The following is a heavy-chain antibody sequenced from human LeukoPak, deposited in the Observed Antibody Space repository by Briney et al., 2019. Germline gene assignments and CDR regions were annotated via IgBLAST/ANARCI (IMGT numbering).Heavy chain of an antibody. V-gene: IGHV3-21*01. CDR2: ISRSSRYI. D-gene: IGHD2-2*01. Sequence: PGGSLRLSCAASGFTFSSYSMDSVRQARGKGVEWVSSISRSSRYIYYADSVKGRFTISRDNSKNTLYLQMNSLRAEDTAVYYCAREIDSIVVVPAAGFDYWGQGTLVTVSS. J-gene: IGHJ4*02. CDR1: GFTFSSYS. CDR3: AREIDSIVVVPAAGFDY.